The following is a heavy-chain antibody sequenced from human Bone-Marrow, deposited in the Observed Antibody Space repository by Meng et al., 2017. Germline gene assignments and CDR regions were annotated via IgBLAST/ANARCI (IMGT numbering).Heavy chain of an antibody. D-gene: IGHD2-2*01. Sequence: GESLKISCAASGFTFSSYAMHWVRQAPGTGLEWVAVISYDGSNKYYADSVKGGFTISRDNSKNTLSLQMNSLRAEDTAVYYCARDFPGYCSSTSRYALHEAFDIWGQETMDTVAS. CDR1: GFTFSSYA. CDR2: ISYDGSNK. V-gene: IGHV3-30*04. CDR3: ARDFPGYCSSTSRYALHEAFDI. J-gene: IGHJ3*02.